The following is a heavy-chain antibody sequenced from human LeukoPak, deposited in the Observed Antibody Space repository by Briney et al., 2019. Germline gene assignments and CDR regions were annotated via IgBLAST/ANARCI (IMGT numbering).Heavy chain of an antibody. D-gene: IGHD6-13*01. CDR3: ARAPGYRGFLDY. J-gene: IGHJ4*02. CDR2: ISSSSSYI. CDR1: GFTFSSYN. Sequence: GGSLRLSCAASGFTFSSYNMNWVRQAPGKGLEWVSFISSSSSYIYYADSVKGRFTISRDNAKNSLYLQMNSLRAEDTAVYYCARAPGYRGFLDYWGQGTLVTVSS. V-gene: IGHV3-21*01.